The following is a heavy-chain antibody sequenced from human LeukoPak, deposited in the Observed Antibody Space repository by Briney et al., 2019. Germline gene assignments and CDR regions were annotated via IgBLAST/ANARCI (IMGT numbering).Heavy chain of an antibody. D-gene: IGHD6-6*01. V-gene: IGHV3-64*01. CDR1: GFTFSSYA. J-gene: IGHJ4*02. CDR3: ARVGYSSSSAYFDY. CDR2: ISSNGGST. Sequence: GGSLRLSCAASGFTFSSYAMHWVRLALGKGLEYVSAISSNGGSTYYANSLKGRFTVSRDNTKNTLYLQMGSLRAEDMAVYYCARVGYSSSSAYFDYWGQGTLVTVSS.